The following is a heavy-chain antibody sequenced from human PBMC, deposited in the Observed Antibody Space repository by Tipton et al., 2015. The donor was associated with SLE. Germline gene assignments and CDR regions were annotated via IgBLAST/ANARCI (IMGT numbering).Heavy chain of an antibody. CDR2: IKQDGSER. J-gene: IGHJ4*02. CDR3: ARDRRRHLDY. V-gene: IGHV3-7*01. CDR1: GFTFSTYA. Sequence: SLRLSCAASGFTFSTYALSWVRQAPGKGLEWVANIKQDGSERNYVDSVRGRFTISRDNAKNTVFLQMNSLRGDDTAVYYCARDRRRHLDYWGQGTLVTVSS. D-gene: IGHD1-1*01.